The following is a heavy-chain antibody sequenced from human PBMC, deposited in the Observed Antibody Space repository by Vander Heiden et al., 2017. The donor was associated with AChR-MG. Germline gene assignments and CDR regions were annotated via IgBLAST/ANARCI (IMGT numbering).Heavy chain of an antibody. CDR2: ISYDGSNK. V-gene: IGHV3-30-3*01. CDR3: ARDGGDSSSSDYYYCGMDV. D-gene: IGHD6-6*01. J-gene: IGHJ6*02. CDR1: GFTLTSYV. Sequence: QVQLVESGGGVVQPGRSLRTSCAASGFTLTSYVTHWCRQGSGKGLEWVSVISYDGSNKYYADSVNGRFTISRDNSKNTLYLQMHSLRAEDTAVYYCARDGGDSSSSDYYYCGMDVWGQGTTVTVSS.